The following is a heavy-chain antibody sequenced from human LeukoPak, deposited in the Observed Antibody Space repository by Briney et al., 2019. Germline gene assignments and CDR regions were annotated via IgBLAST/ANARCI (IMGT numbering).Heavy chain of an antibody. D-gene: IGHD3-10*01. CDR3: ARLGASLVWDSGSFPDY. CDR1: GAYFSSSGCY. J-gene: IGHJ4*02. Sequence: KSSETLSLTCTVSGAYFSSSGCYWGWFRQPPGQGLEWIASIFFDGNTYYNPSLQSRVLISADTSKNHFSLDLEFVTAADTAVYFCARLGASLVWDSGSFPDYWGQGTLVTVSS. V-gene: IGHV4-39*02. CDR2: IFFDGNT.